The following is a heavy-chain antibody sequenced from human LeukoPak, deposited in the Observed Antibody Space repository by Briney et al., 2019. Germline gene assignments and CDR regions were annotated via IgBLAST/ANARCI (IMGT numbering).Heavy chain of an antibody. CDR3: ARVSTDDSRVDYYGMDV. CDR1: GYTFTGYY. CDR2: INPNSGGT. J-gene: IGHJ6*02. D-gene: IGHD3-3*01. Sequence: ASVKVSCKASGYTFTGYYMHWVRQAPGQGLEWMGWINPNSGGTNYAQKFQGRVTMTRDTSISTAYVELSRLRSDDTAVYYCARVSTDDSRVDYYGMDVWGQGTTVTVSS. V-gene: IGHV1-2*02.